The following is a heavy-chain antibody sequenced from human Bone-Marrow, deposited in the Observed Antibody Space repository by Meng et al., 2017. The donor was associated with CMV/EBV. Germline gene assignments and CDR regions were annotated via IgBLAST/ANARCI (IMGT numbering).Heavy chain of an antibody. CDR3: ASTPERWLQTFDY. Sequence: SVKVSCKASGGTFSSYAISWVRQAPGQGLEWMGGIIPIFGTANYAQKFQGRVTITTDESTSTAYMELSSLRSEDTAVYYCASTPERWLQTFDYWGQGTLVTVSS. CDR1: GGTFSSYA. D-gene: IGHD5-24*01. V-gene: IGHV1-69*05. J-gene: IGHJ4*02. CDR2: IIPIFGTA.